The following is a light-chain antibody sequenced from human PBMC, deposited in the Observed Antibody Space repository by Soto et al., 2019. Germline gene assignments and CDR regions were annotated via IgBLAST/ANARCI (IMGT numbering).Light chain of an antibody. CDR2: TFN. CDR1: SSNIGSNT. V-gene: IGLV1-44*01. CDR3: ASGDDSLNGYV. Sequence: QSVLTQPPSASGTPGQGLVISCSGSSSNIGSNTVNWYQHLPGTAPKLLICTFNQRPSGVPDRFFGSKSGTSASLAISGLQSEDEADYYCASGDDSLNGYVFGTGTKLTVL. J-gene: IGLJ1*01.